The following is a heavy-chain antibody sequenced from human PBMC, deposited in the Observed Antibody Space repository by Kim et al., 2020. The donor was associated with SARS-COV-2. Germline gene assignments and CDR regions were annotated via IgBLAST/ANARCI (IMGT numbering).Heavy chain of an antibody. Sequence: TSYTQKFQGRVTMTTDTSTCTVYMELSSLRSEDTAVYYCARLPEGGYRDYWGQGTLVTVSS. D-gene: IGHD3-22*01. CDR2: T. CDR3: ARLPEGGYRDY. V-gene: IGHV1-46*01. J-gene: IGHJ4*02.